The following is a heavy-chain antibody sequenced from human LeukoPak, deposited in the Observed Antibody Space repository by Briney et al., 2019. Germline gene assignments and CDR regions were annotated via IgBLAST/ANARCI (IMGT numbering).Heavy chain of an antibody. J-gene: IGHJ4*02. Sequence: SGGSLRLSCGASGFTFSSYAMHWVRQAPGKGLEWVAVISYDGSNKYYADSVKGRFTISRDNSKNTLYLQMNSLRAEDTAVYYCAREGLYYYGSGTYYKLGFDYWGQGTLVTVSS. D-gene: IGHD3-10*01. V-gene: IGHV3-30*04. CDR1: GFTFSSYA. CDR3: AREGLYYYGSGTYYKLGFDY. CDR2: ISYDGSNK.